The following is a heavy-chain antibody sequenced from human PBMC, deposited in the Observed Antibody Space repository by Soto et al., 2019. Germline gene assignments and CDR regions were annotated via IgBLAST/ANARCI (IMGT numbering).Heavy chain of an antibody. CDR2: LYSGGST. CDR3: ARDRPGDEGDAFDI. D-gene: IGHD3-10*01. CDR1: GLTVSSNY. Sequence: EVQLVETGGGLIQPGGSLRLSCVASGLTVSSNYMNWVRQAPGTGLEWVSALYSGGSTHYAGSVKGRFIISRDNSKNTLYLQMNSLRAEDTAVYYCARDRPGDEGDAFDIWGHGTRVTVSS. V-gene: IGHV3-53*02. J-gene: IGHJ3*02.